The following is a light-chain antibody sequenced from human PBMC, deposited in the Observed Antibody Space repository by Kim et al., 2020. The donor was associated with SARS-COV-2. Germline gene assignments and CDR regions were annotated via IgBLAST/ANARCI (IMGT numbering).Light chain of an antibody. CDR3: SSYSSSSPHV. J-gene: IGLJ1*01. CDR1: SSGVGAYNY. Sequence: GQSVTISCAGTSSGVGAYNYVSWYQPHPGKAPKLMIYDVTSRPSGVSNRFSGSKSGNTASLSISGLQAVDEADYYCSSYSSSSPHVFGAGTKVTVL. CDR2: DVT. V-gene: IGLV2-14*03.